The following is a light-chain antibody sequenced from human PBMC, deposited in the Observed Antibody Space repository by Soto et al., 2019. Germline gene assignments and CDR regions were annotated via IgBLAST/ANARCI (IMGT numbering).Light chain of an antibody. CDR3: QQYGSSLFT. J-gene: IGKJ3*01. CDR1: QSVSSSY. V-gene: IGKV3-20*01. CDR2: GAS. Sequence: ESLVTQSPGTLSFSPGEGATLSCRASQSVSSSYLAWYQQKPGQAPRLLIYGASSRATGIPDRFSGSGSGTDFTLTISRLQPEDFAVYYCQQYGSSLFTFG.